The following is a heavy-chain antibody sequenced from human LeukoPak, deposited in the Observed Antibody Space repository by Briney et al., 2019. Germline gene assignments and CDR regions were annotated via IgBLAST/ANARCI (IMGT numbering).Heavy chain of an antibody. J-gene: IGHJ6*03. CDR2: IRYDGSNK. CDR3: AKDGNWLSTNYYYYYYMDV. D-gene: IGHD3-9*01. CDR1: GFTFSSYG. Sequence: PGGSLRLSCAASGFTFSSYGMHWVRQAPGKGLEWVAFIRYDGSNKYYADSVKGRFTISRDNSKNTLYLQMNSLRAEDTAVYYCAKDGNWLSTNYYYYYYMDVWGKGTTVTISS. V-gene: IGHV3-30*02.